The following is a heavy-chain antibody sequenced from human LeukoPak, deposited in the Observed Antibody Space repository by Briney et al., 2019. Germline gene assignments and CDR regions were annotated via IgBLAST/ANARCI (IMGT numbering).Heavy chain of an antibody. CDR3: TRASLSGSYFFY. Sequence: PGGSLRLSWGASGFSFSDHYIDWVRPTPGKGVEWVGRSRNKVNSYTTEYAAYVKGRFIISRDDSKNSLFLQMNSLKTDDTAVYYCTRASLSGSYFFYWGQGALVTVSS. J-gene: IGHJ4*02. CDR1: GFSFSDHY. CDR2: SRNKVNSYTT. D-gene: IGHD1-26*01. V-gene: IGHV3-72*01.